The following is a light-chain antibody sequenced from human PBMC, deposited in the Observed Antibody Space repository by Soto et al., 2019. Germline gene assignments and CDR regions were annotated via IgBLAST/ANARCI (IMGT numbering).Light chain of an antibody. V-gene: IGLV2-23*01. CDR1: NSDVGRYNL. CDR2: EAN. Sequence: QSALTQPASVSGSPGQSITISCTGTNSDVGRYNLVSWYQHHPGKAPKLVIYEANKRPSGISERFSVSKSGNTASLTISGLQAEDEGHYYCCSYAPGSTWVFGGGTKLIVL. CDR3: CSYAPGSTWV. J-gene: IGLJ3*02.